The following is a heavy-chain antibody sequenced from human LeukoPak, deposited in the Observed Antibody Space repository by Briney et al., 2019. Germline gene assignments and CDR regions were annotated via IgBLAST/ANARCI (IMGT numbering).Heavy chain of an antibody. Sequence: PGRSPRLSCAASGLTISSYAMHWVRQAPGKGLEWVAVISYDGSNKYYADSVKGRFTISRDNSKNTLYLQMNSLRAEDTAVYYCARQDIVVVPAAAGMDVWGQGTTVTVSS. CDR2: ISYDGSNK. CDR3: ARQDIVVVPAAAGMDV. D-gene: IGHD2-2*01. CDR1: GLTISSYA. V-gene: IGHV3-30*04. J-gene: IGHJ6*02.